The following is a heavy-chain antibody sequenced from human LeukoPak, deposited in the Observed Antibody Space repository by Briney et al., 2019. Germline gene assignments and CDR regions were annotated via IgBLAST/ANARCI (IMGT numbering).Heavy chain of an antibody. CDR2: SGDSDGST. D-gene: IGHD2-15*01. Sequence: GGFLRLSCAASGFTFSGSGMSWVRQAPGKGLEWISSSGDSDGSTYYADSLKGRFTISRDNSKNTLYLQMNSLRAEDTAVYYCAKGGCRGTCNPLAYWGQGALVTVSP. J-gene: IGHJ4*02. CDR1: GFTFSGSG. CDR3: AKGGCRGTCNPLAY. V-gene: IGHV3-23*01.